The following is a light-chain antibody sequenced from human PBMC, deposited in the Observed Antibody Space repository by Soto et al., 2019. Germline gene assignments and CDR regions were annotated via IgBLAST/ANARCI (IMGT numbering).Light chain of an antibody. CDR3: QQYYSYPRIT. CDR1: QGISSY. Sequence: AIRMTQSPSSFSASTVDRVTITCRASQGISSYLAWYQQKPGKAPKLLIYAASTLQSGVPSRFSGSGSGTDFTLTISCLQSEDFATYYCQQYYSYPRITFGQGTRLEIK. CDR2: AAS. V-gene: IGKV1-8*01. J-gene: IGKJ5*01.